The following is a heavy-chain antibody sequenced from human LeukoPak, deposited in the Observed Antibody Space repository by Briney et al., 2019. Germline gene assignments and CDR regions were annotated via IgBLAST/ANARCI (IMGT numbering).Heavy chain of an antibody. CDR1: GFTFSSYE. CDR3: ARDPGYDYVWGSCRSFDY. Sequence: GGSLRLSCAASGFTFSSYEMNWVRQAPGKGLEWVSYISSSGSTIYYADSVKGRFTISRDNAKNSLYLQMNSLRAEDTAVYYCARDPGYDYVWGSCRSFDYWGQGTLVTVSS. V-gene: IGHV3-48*03. J-gene: IGHJ4*02. CDR2: ISSSGSTI. D-gene: IGHD3-16*02.